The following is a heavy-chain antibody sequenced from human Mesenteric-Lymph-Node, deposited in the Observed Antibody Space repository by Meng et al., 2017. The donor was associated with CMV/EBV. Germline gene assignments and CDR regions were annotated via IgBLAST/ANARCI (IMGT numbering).Heavy chain of an antibody. J-gene: IGHJ6*02. CDR3: AKALNPYQYGVTISGEVIHWCMDV. Sequence: GESLKISCAASGFTFRSYAMHWVRQGAAKGLEWVAVILHDGSNKYYADSVTGRFTISRDNSKNTLYLQMSSLRAEDTAVYYCAKALNPYQYGVTISGEVIHWCMDVWGQGTTVTVSS. CDR1: GFTFRSYA. D-gene: IGHD3-3*01. V-gene: IGHV3-30-3*01. CDR2: ILHDGSNK.